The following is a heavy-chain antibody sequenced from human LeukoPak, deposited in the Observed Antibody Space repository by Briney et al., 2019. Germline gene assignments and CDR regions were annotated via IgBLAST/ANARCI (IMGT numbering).Heavy chain of an antibody. J-gene: IGHJ4*02. CDR1: GFIFSNFE. D-gene: IGHD2-8*02. Sequence: SGGSLRLSCTASGFIFSNFEMNWVRQSPGKGLQWVAYINSGATSEYYADSMKGRFTISRDNAKNSLYLQMNSLGVQDTAIYYCARVICTGGSCFQNDYWGQGTLVTVSS. CDR3: ARVICTGGSCFQNDY. CDR2: INSGATSE. V-gene: IGHV3-48*03.